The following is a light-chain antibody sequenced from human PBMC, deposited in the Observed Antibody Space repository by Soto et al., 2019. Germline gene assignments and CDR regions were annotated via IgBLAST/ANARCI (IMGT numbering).Light chain of an antibody. Sequence: ETVMRQSPATLSVSPGERARLSCRASQSVSSNLAWYQQKPGQAPRLLIYGASTRATGIPARFSGSGSGTEFTLTISNLQSEDFAVYFCQQYHNWPPITFGQGTRLEIK. CDR2: GAS. J-gene: IGKJ5*01. CDR3: QQYHNWPPIT. V-gene: IGKV3-15*01. CDR1: QSVSSN.